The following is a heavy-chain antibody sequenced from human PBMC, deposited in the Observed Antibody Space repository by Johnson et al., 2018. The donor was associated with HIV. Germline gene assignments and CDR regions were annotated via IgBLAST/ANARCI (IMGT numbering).Heavy chain of an antibody. V-gene: IGHV3-33*01. D-gene: IGHD1-1*01. Sequence: QVQLVESGGGVVQPGRSLRLSCAASGFTFNNYGMHWVRQAPGKGLEWVAIIWYDGTNKFYTDSVKGRFTISSDNSKKTVYLQMSSLRAEDAAVYYCARDVGEGYSRWGAIDFWGQGTLVTVSS. CDR3: ARDVGEGYSRWGAIDF. CDR1: GFTFNNYG. CDR2: IWYDGTNK. J-gene: IGHJ3*01.